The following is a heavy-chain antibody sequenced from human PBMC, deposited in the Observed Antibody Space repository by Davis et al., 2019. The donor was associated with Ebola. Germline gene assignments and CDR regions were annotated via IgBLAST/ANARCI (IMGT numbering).Heavy chain of an antibody. CDR1: GVSITTYF. CDR3: ARDTRPCGGDCYDDTFDM. D-gene: IGHD2-21*01. J-gene: IGHJ3*02. Sequence: PSETLSLTCTVSGVSITTYFWSWIRQPPGKGLEWVGYIHHGGSANSNPSLKSRVTFSIDTSKSQVSLKLTSVTAAATAVYYCARDTRPCGGDCYDDTFDMWGQGTMVIVSS. CDR2: IHHGGSA. V-gene: IGHV4-59*12.